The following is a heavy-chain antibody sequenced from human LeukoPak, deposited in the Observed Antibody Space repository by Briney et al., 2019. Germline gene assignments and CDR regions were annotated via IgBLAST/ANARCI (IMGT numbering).Heavy chain of an antibody. Sequence: AASVKVSCKASGYTFTGYYMHWVRQAPGQGLEWMGWINPNSGGTNYAQKFQGRVTMTRDTSISTAYMELSRLRSDDTAVYYCARGGPLRYFDWLSDAFDIWGQGTMVTVSS. V-gene: IGHV1-2*02. J-gene: IGHJ3*02. D-gene: IGHD3-9*01. CDR2: INPNSGGT. CDR3: ARGGPLRYFDWLSDAFDI. CDR1: GYTFTGYY.